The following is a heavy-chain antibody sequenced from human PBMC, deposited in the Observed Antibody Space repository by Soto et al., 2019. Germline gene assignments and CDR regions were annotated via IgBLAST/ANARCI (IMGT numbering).Heavy chain of an antibody. Sequence: PSETLSLTCTVSGASITFGCYSWSWIRQTPGKGLEWIVYINHLETTFYNPSFESRLTLSIDRAKNQFSLKLHSMSAADRAVYFCARGGGSDSFDYWGQGILVHVPS. CDR2: INHLETT. D-gene: IGHD1-26*01. J-gene: IGHJ4*01. CDR3: ARGGGSDSFDY. CDR1: GASITFGCYS. V-gene: IGHV4-30-2*01.